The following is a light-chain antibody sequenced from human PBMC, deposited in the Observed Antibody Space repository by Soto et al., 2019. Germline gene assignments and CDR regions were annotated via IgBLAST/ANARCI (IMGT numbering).Light chain of an antibody. Sequence: EIVMTQSPATLSVSPGGRATLSCTASQSISATLAWYQQKPGQAPRLLIYGASTRAPGFPARFSGSGSGTVFTRTISSLQSEDFAVYCWKQYTNWPLTFGRGTKVEI. CDR1: QSISAT. CDR3: KQYTNWPLT. V-gene: IGKV3-15*01. CDR2: GAS. J-gene: IGKJ1*01.